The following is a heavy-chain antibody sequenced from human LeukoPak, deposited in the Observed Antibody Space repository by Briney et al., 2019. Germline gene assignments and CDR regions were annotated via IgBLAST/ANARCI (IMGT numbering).Heavy chain of an antibody. J-gene: IGHJ4*02. Sequence: GGSLRLSCAVSGFTFRSSWMHWVRQAPGKGLVWVSHIKTDGSTTAYADSVKGRFTISRDNAKNTLYLQMNSLRAEDTGVHYCARGNQQLPRSTPDYWGQGTLVTVSS. CDR3: ARGNQQLPRSTPDY. D-gene: IGHD2-2*01. CDR2: IKTDGSTT. CDR1: GFTFRSSW. V-gene: IGHV3-74*01.